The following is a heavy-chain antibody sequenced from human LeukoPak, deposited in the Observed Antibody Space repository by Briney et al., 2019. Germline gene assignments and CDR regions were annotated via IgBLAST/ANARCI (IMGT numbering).Heavy chain of an antibody. V-gene: IGHV3-23*01. CDR3: APYASGRTQAYFDY. Sequence: GGSLRLSCAASGFTFSTYAMSWVRQAPRKGLEWVSGISHSGGYTYYADSVKGRFTISRDNSKNTLYLQMNSLRAEDTAVYYCAPYASGRTQAYFDYWGQGTLVTVSS. J-gene: IGHJ4*02. D-gene: IGHD3-10*01. CDR2: ISHSGGYT. CDR1: GFTFSTYA.